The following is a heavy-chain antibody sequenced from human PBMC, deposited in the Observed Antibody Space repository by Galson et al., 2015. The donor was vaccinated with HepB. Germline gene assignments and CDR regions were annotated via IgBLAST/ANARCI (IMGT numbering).Heavy chain of an antibody. CDR3: ARDGGSGYYSRFDY. CDR1: GFTFSSSA. J-gene: IGHJ4*02. D-gene: IGHD3-22*01. V-gene: IGHV3-64*01. CDR2: ISSNGGST. Sequence: SLRLSCADSGFTFSSSAMHWVRQAPGRGLEYVSGISSNGGSTFYANSVKGRFTISRDNSKNTLYLQMGSLRAEDMAVYYCARDGGSGYYSRFDYWGQGTLVTVSS.